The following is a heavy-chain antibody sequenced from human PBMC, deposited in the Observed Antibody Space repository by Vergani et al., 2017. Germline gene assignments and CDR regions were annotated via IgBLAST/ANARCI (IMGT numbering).Heavy chain of an antibody. CDR3: ARGRDRRGDCSSTSCDTWFDP. J-gene: IGHJ5*02. CDR2: INHSGST. V-gene: IGHV4-39*07. Sequence: QVQLQESGPGLVKPSQTLSLTCTVPGGSLSSGSYYWSWLRQPPGKGLEWSGEINHSGSTNYNPALKSRVTISVDTSKNQFSLKLSSVTPADTAVYYCARGRDRRGDCSSTSCDTWFDPWGQGTLVTVSS. CDR1: GGSLSSGSYY. D-gene: IGHD2-2*02.